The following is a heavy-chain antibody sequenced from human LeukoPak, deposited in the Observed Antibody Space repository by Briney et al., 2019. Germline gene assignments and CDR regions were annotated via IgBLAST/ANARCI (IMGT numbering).Heavy chain of an antibody. CDR1: GYTFTSYA. CDR2: INTNTANP. CDR3: ARGGRGEDY. D-gene: IGHD4-17*01. V-gene: IGHV7-4-1*02. Sequence: GASVKVSCKASGYTFTSYAMNWVRQAPGQGLEWMGWINTNTANPTYAQGFTGRFVFSLDTSVNTAYLQISTLKAEDTAVYYCARGGRGEDYWGQGTLVTVSS. J-gene: IGHJ4*02.